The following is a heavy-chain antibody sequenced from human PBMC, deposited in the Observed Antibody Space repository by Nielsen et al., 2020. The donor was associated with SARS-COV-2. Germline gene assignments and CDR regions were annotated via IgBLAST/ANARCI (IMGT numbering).Heavy chain of an antibody. CDR2: IKQDGSEK. Sequence: GGSLRLSCAASGFTFSSYWMSWVRQAPGKGLEWVANIKQDGSEKYYVDSEKGRFTISRDNAKNSLYLQMNSLRAEDTAVYYCARDLPGTTGGFQHWGQGTLVTVSS. CDR3: ARDLPGTTGGFQH. V-gene: IGHV3-7*01. J-gene: IGHJ1*01. D-gene: IGHD4-11*01. CDR1: GFTFSSYW.